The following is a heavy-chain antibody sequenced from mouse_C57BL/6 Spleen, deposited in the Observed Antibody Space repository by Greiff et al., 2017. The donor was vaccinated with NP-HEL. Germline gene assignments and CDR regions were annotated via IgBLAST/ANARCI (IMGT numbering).Heavy chain of an antibody. D-gene: IGHD2-1*01. Sequence: VQLQQSGPELVKPGASVKLSCKASGYTFTSYDINWVKQRPGQGLEWIGWIYPRDGSPKYNAQFKGKATLTVDTSSSTAYMELHSLTSEDSAVYFCARGYYVNYDGYFDYWGQGTTLTVSS. CDR2: IYPRDGSP. V-gene: IGHV1-85*01. CDR3: ARGYYVNYDGYFDY. J-gene: IGHJ2*01. CDR1: GYTFTSYD.